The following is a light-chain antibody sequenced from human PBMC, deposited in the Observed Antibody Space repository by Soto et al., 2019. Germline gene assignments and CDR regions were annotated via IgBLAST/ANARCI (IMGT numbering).Light chain of an antibody. CDR2: GAS. CDR1: QSFSNKY. J-gene: IGKJ1*01. Sequence: ILLTQSPGTLSLSPGDRATLSCRASQSFSNKYLAWYQQKPGQAPRLLIYGASSRATGIPDRFSGSGSGTDFTLTISRLEPEDVAVYYCQQYEAVVTFGQGTKVDIK. CDR3: QQYEAVVT. V-gene: IGKV3-20*01.